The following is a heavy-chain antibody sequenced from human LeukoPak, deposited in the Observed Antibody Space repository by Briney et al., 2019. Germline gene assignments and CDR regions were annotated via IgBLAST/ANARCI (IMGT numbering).Heavy chain of an antibody. CDR1: GFTFSSYE. CDR2: ISSSSSFI. CDR3: ARDPPLGSCSTISCPHLDY. J-gene: IGHJ4*02. D-gene: IGHD2-2*01. V-gene: IGHV3-21*01. Sequence: GGSLRLSCAASGFTFSSYEMNWVRQAPGKGLEWVSSISSSSSFIYYADSVKGRFTISRDNAKNSLYLQMNSLRAEDTAVYYCARDPPLGSCSTISCPHLDYWGQGTLVTVSS.